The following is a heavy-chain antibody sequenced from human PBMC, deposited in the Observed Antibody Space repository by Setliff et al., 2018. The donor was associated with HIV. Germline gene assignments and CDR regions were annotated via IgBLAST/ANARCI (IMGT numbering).Heavy chain of an antibody. CDR3: ARRTFGSGRFDP. CDR1: GDSMTSGGFY. Sequence: PSETLSLTCTVSGDSMTSGGFYWSWVRQPAGKGLEWIGQVHSTLSTNYNPSLKSRLSISADTSKNQFSLNLRFVTAADTALYYCARRTFGSGRFDPWGQGTPVTVSS. D-gene: IGHD6-19*01. CDR2: VHSTLST. V-gene: IGHV4-61*09. J-gene: IGHJ5*02.